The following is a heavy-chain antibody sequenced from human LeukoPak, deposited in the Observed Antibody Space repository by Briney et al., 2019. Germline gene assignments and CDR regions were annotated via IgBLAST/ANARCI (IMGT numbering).Heavy chain of an antibody. CDR3: ARLTAPYWYFDL. CDR1: GGSISSYH. Sequence: KTSETLSLTCTVPGGSISSYHWSWIRQPPGKGLEWIGYIYYSGSTNYNPSLKSRVTISVDTSKNQFSLKLSSVTAADTAVYYCARLTAPYWYFDLWGRGTLVTVSS. D-gene: IGHD1-20*01. J-gene: IGHJ2*01. V-gene: IGHV4-59*01. CDR2: IYYSGST.